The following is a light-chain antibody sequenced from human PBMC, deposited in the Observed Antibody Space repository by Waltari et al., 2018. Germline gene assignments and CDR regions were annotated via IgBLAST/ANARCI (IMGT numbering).Light chain of an antibody. V-gene: IGKV3-20*01. J-gene: IGKJ1*01. CDR2: GAS. CDR1: QGVRAS. CDR3: QHYVRLPVT. Sequence: EIVLPQSPGTLSLSPGARATLSCRARQGVRASLAWNQQNTGQAPRRLIYGASSRATGIPDRFSGSGSGTDFSLTISRLEPEDFAVYYCQHYVRLPVTFGQGTKVEIK.